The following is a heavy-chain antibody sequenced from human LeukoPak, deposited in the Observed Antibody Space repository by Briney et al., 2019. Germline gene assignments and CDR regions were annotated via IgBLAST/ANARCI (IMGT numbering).Heavy chain of an antibody. CDR1: GFSISSGYY. J-gene: IGHJ5*02. D-gene: IGHD4-17*01. Sequence: PSETLSLTCSVSGFSISSGYYWGWIRRPPGKGLEWIGSISHSGSTYYNPSLKSRVTISIDTSKNQFSLKLRSVTAADTAVYYCARRAYGDYWFDPWGQGTLVTVS. CDR3: ARRAYGDYWFDP. CDR2: ISHSGST. V-gene: IGHV4-38-2*01.